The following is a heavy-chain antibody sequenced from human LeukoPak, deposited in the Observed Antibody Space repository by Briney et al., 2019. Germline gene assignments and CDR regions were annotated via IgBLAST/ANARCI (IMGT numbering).Heavy chain of an antibody. D-gene: IGHD3-10*01. CDR1: GYTFTSYG. CDR2: ISAYNGNT. J-gene: IGHJ6*02. Sequence: ASVKVSCKASGYTFTSYGISWVRQAPGQGLEWMGWISAYNGNTNYAQKLQGRVTMTTDTSTSTAYMELRSLRSDDTAVYYCAREVTMDRGGPYYYGMDVWGQGTTVTVSS. V-gene: IGHV1-18*01. CDR3: AREVTMDRGGPYYYGMDV.